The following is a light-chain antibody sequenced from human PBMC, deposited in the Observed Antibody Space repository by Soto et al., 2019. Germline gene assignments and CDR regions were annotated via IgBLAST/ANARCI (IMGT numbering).Light chain of an antibody. CDR1: SSDVGGYNY. Sequence: QSVLTHPASVSGSPGQSITISCTGTSSDVGGYNYVSWYQQHPGKAPKLMIYEVSYRPSGVSNRFSGSKSGNTASLTISGRQAEDEADYYCSSYTSTTTVVVGGGTKLTVL. V-gene: IGLV2-14*01. CDR2: EVS. J-gene: IGLJ2*01. CDR3: SSYTSTTTVV.